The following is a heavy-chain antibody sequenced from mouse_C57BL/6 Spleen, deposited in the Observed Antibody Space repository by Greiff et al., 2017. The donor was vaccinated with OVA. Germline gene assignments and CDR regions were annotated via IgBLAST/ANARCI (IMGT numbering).Heavy chain of an antibody. CDR1: GYTFTSYW. D-gene: IGHD3-1*01. Sequence: QVQLQQPGAELVMPGASVKLSCKASGYTFTSYWMHWVKQRPGQGLEWIGEIDPSDSYTNYNQKFKGKSTLTVDKSSSTAYMQLSSLTSEDSAVYDLARSGYGRDARDYGGQGTAVTVSS. CDR2: IDPSDSYT. V-gene: IGHV1-69*01. CDR3: ARSGYGRDARDY. J-gene: IGHJ4*01.